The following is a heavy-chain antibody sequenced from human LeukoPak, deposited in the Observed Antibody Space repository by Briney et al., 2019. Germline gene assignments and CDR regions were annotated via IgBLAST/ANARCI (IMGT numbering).Heavy chain of an antibody. V-gene: IGHV3-23*01. CDR1: GFTFSSYG. CDR3: ARSFGYGVDAFDI. CDR2: ISGSAAST. Sequence: GGSLRLSCAASGFTFSSYGMSWVRQAPGKGLEWVSGISGSAASTYYADSVKGRFTISRDNSKNTLYLQMNSLRAEDTAVYYCARSFGYGVDAFDIWGQGTMVTVSS. J-gene: IGHJ3*02. D-gene: IGHD5-18*01.